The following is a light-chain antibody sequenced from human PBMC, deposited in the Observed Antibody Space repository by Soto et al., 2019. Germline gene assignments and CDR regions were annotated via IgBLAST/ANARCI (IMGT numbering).Light chain of an antibody. CDR1: QSFSNNY. J-gene: IGKJ1*01. Sequence: EIVLTQSPGTLSLSPGERATLSCRASQSFSNNYLAWYQQKPGQPTRLLIYGASNRATGIPDRFSGSAAGTDFTLTISRLEPEDFAVYYCQQYGSSGTFGQGTKVDIK. V-gene: IGKV3-20*01. CDR3: QQYGSSGT. CDR2: GAS.